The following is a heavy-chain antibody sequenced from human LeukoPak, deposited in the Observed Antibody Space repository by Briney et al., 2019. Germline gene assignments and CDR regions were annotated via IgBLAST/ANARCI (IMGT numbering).Heavy chain of an antibody. V-gene: IGHV3-30*18. CDR3: AKAEDIDY. CDR2: ISHDGSNK. D-gene: IGHD2-15*01. J-gene: IGHJ4*02. CDR1: GFTFSSYG. Sequence: GGSLRLSCAASGFTFSSYGMHWVRQAPGKGLEWVAVISHDGSNKYYADSVKGRFTISRDNSKNTLYLQMNSLRAEDTAVYYCAKAEDIDYWGQGTLVTVSS.